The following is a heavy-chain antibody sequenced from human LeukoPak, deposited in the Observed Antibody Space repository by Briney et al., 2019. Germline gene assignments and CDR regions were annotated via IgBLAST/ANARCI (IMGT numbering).Heavy chain of an antibody. CDR3: ARPYYYDSRIDP. V-gene: IGHV4-30-4*01. J-gene: IGHJ5*02. CDR1: GGSISSGDYS. D-gene: IGHD3-22*01. CDR2: MYYSGST. Sequence: PSETLSLTCTVSGGSISSGDYSWSWIRQPPGKGLEWIAYMYYSGSTYYHPTLKSRVTMSADTSKNQLSLKLSSVTAADTAVYYCARPYYYDSRIDPWGQGILVTVSS.